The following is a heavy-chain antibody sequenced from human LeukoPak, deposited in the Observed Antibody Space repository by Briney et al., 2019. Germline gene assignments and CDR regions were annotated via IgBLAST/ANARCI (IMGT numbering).Heavy chain of an antibody. D-gene: IGHD3-10*02. V-gene: IGHV3-20*04. CDR3: AELGITMIGGV. CDR2: ISWNGGST. CDR1: EFTFDDYG. Sequence: GGSLRLSCVASEFTFDDYGMNWVRQAPGKGLEWVSRISWNGGSTTYADSVKGRFTISRDTSKNVLYLQMNSLRAEDTAVYYCAELGITMIGGVWGKGTTVTISS. J-gene: IGHJ6*04.